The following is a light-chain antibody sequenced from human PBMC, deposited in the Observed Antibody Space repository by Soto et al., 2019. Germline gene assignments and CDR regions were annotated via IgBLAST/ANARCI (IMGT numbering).Light chain of an antibody. V-gene: IGKV1-39*01. Sequence: DIQMTQSPSSLSASVGDRVTITYRASQSLSSYLNWYQQKPGKAPKLLNYAASSLQSGVPSRFSGSGSGTDFTLTISSLQPEDFATYYCQQSYSTPYTFGQGTKLEIK. CDR3: QQSYSTPYT. J-gene: IGKJ2*01. CDR1: QSLSSY. CDR2: AAS.